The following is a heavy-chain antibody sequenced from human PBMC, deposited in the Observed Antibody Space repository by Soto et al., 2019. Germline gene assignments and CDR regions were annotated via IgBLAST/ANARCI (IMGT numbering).Heavy chain of an antibody. J-gene: IGHJ5*02. D-gene: IGHD4-17*01. Sequence: EVQLLESGGVLVQPGGSLRLSWAASGFTFSSYAMSWVRQAPGKGLEWVSAISGSGGSTYYADSVKGRFTISRDNSKNTLYLQMNSLRAEDTAVYYCAKDPKGLRYLYNWFDPWGQGTLVTVSS. CDR2: ISGSGGST. CDR3: AKDPKGLRYLYNWFDP. V-gene: IGHV3-23*01. CDR1: GFTFSSYA.